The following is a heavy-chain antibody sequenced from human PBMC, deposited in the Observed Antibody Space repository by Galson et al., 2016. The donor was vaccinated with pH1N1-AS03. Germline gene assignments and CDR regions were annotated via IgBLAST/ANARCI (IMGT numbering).Heavy chain of an antibody. D-gene: IGHD5-24*01. CDR2: IIPALGTP. CDR1: GGTFSSYA. Sequence: SVKVSCKASGGTFSSYAINWVRQAPGQGLEWMGRIIPALGTPNYAQRFQGRVTITADESTSTAYMELSSLRSEDTAVYFCESEVATSFDYWGQGTLVTVSS. J-gene: IGHJ4*02. V-gene: IGHV1-69*11. CDR3: ESEVATSFDY.